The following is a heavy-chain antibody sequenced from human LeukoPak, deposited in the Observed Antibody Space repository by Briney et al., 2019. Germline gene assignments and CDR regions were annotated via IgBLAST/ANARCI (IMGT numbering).Heavy chain of an antibody. V-gene: IGHV1-69*05. CDR1: GGTFSSYA. Sequence: SVKVSCKASGGTFSSYAISWVRQAPGQGLEWMGGIIPIFGTANYAQKFQGRVTITRDTSASTAYMELSSLRSEDTAVYYCARDPYSSSWFQEYYYGMDVWGQGTTVTVSS. CDR3: ARDPYSSSWFQEYYYGMDV. D-gene: IGHD6-13*01. CDR2: IIPIFGTA. J-gene: IGHJ6*02.